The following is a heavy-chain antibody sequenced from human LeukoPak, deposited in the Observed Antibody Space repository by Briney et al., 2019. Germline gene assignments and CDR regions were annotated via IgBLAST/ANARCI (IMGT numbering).Heavy chain of an antibody. CDR3: ARRQYSSSWYFWFDP. CDR2: INPSGGST. CDR1: GYSFTSYY. Sequence: ASVKVSCKASGYSFTSYYMHWVRQAPGQGLEWMGIINPSGGSTSYAQKFQGRVTMTRDTSISTAYMELSRLRSDDTAVYYCARRQYSSSWYFWFDPWGQGTLVTVSS. V-gene: IGHV1-46*01. D-gene: IGHD6-13*01. J-gene: IGHJ5*02.